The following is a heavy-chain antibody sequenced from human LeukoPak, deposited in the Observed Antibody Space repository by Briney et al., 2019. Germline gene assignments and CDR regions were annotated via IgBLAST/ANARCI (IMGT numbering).Heavy chain of an antibody. V-gene: IGHV3-30*18. CDR1: GFIFSSYG. J-gene: IGHJ4*02. D-gene: IGHD3-10*01. CDR2: ISYDGSNK. CDR3: AKVELDYGSGSQIDY. Sequence: PGGSLRLSCAASGFIFSSYGMHWVRQAPGKGLEWVAVISYDGSNKYYADSVKGRFTISRDNSKNTLYLQMNSLRAEDTAVYYCAKVELDYGSGSQIDYWGQGTLVTVSS.